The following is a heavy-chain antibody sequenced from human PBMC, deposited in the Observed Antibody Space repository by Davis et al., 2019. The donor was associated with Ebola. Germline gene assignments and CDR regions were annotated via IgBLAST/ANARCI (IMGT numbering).Heavy chain of an antibody. CDR1: GYTFSSHW. Sequence: GGSLRLSCKGSGYTFSSHWIAWVRQKPGKGLEWMGIIYAGDSDTTYSPSFQGQVTLSADNSISTAYLQWSSLKASDTAIYYCARRYYGHTFDYWGQGTLVTVSS. CDR2: IYAGDSDT. CDR3: ARRYYGHTFDY. V-gene: IGHV5-51*01. D-gene: IGHD4-17*01. J-gene: IGHJ4*02.